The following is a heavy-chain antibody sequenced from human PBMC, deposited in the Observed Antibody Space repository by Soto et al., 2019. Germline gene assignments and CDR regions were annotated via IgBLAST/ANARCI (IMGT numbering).Heavy chain of an antibody. D-gene: IGHD6-13*01. J-gene: IGHJ1*01. CDR2: ISGSGGST. Sequence: EVQLLESGGGLVQPGGSLRLSCAASGFTFSSYAVSWVRQAPRKGLEWVSTISGSGGSTYYADSVKGRFIISRDNSKNTLYLQMNSLRAEDTAVYYCAPNLATGASLEYCQYWGQGTLVIVSS. V-gene: IGHV3-23*01. CDR3: APNLATGASLEYCQY. CDR1: GFTFSSYA.